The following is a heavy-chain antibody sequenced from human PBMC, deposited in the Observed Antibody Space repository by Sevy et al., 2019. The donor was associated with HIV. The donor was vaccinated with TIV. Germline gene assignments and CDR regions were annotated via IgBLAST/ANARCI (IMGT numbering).Heavy chain of an antibody. D-gene: IGHD2-2*01. J-gene: IGHJ6*02. V-gene: IGHV3-7*03. CDR3: ARDCNSASCLWGMDV. CDR1: RFSFSRYW. CDR2: IKLDGSEK. Sequence: LTCAASRFSFSRYWMSWVRQAPGKGLEWVANIKLDGSEKYYVDSVKGRFTISRDNAKNSLYLQMNSLRAEDTAVYYCARDCNSASCLWGMDVWGQGTTVTVSS.